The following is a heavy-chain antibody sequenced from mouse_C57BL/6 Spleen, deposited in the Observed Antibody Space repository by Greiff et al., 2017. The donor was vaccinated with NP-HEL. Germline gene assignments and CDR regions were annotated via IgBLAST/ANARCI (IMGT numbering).Heavy chain of an antibody. CDR3: ARDAGYNAMDY. CDR1: GFTFSDFY. J-gene: IGHJ4*01. CDR2: SRNKANDYTT. Sequence: EVQRVESGGGLVQSGRSLRLSCATSGFTFSDFYMEWVRQAPGKGLEWIAASRNKANDYTTEYSASVKGRFIVSRDTSQSILYLQMNALRAEDTAIYYCARDAGYNAMDYWGQGTSVTVSS. V-gene: IGHV7-1*01.